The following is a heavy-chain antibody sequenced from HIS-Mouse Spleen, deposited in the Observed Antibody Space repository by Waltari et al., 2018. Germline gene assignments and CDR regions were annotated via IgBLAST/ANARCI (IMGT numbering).Heavy chain of an antibody. J-gene: IGHJ4*02. CDR1: SSGDYY. CDR3: ARGAPYCSGGSCYPKYYFDY. Sequence: SSGDYYWSWIRQPPGKGLEWIGYIYYSGSTYYNPSLKSRVTISVDTSKNQFSLKLSSVTAADTAVYYCARGAPYCSGGSCYPKYYFDYWGQGTLVTVSS. V-gene: IGHV4-30-4*01. D-gene: IGHD2-15*01. CDR2: IYYSGST.